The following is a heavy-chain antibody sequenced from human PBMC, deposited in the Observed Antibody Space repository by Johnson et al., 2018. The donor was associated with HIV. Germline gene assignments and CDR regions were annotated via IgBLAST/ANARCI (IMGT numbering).Heavy chain of an antibody. Sequence: VQLVESGGGVVRPGGSLRLSCAASGFTFDDHGMSWVRQAPGKGLEWVSGINWNDGSTGYADSVKGRFTISRDPSKNTLYLQMNSLRAQDTAVYYCARLEDRGRGAFDIWGQGTMVTVSS. CDR1: GFTFDDHG. CDR2: INWNDGST. V-gene: IGHV3-20*04. CDR3: ARLEDRGRGAFDI. D-gene: IGHD3-10*01. J-gene: IGHJ3*02.